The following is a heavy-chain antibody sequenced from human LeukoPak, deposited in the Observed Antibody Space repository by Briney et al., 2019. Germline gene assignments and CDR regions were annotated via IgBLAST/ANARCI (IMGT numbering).Heavy chain of an antibody. CDR1: GFTVSSNY. CDR2: IYSGGST. J-gene: IGHJ6*03. V-gene: IGHV3-66*01. CDR3: ARFGTYYDILGLDYYMDV. Sequence: GGSLRLSCAASGFTVSSNYMSWVRQAPGKGLEWVSVIYSGGSTYYADSVKGRFTISRDNSKNTLYLQMNSLRAEDTAVYYCARFGTYYDILGLDYYMDVWGKGTTVTISS. D-gene: IGHD3-9*01.